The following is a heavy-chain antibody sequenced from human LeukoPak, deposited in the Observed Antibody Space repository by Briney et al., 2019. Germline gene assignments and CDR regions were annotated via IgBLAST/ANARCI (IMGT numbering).Heavy chain of an antibody. CDR3: SRDFWGTYYDY. J-gene: IGHJ4*02. D-gene: IGHD3-16*01. CDR1: GFTVSSNY. Sequence: GGSLRLSCAASGFTVSSNYMSWVRQAPGKGLEWVSVIYSGGATYYADSVKGRFTISRDISKNTVYLQMNSLRVEDTAIYYCSRDFWGTYYDYWGRGTLVTVSS. CDR2: IYSGGAT. V-gene: IGHV3-53*01.